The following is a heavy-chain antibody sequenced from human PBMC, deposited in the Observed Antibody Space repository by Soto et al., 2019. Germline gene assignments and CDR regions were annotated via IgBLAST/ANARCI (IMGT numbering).Heavy chain of an antibody. CDR3: VRNSSRLDY. CDR1: GFTFNSYS. D-gene: IGHD2-2*01. Sequence: EVQLVETGGGLVKPGGSLSVSCTASGFTFNSYSMAWVRQAPGKGLEWVSSITSDTTFTFYADSVKGRFTMSRDNAKNSLYLQMSRLSAEDTAVYYCVRNSSRLDYWGQGALVTVSS. V-gene: IGHV3-21*01. J-gene: IGHJ4*02. CDR2: ITSDTTFT.